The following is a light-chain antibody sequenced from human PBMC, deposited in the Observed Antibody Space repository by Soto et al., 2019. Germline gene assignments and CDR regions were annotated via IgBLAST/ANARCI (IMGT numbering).Light chain of an antibody. Sequence: QSALTQPASMSGSPGQSITISCTGTSSDVGSYNLVSWYQQHPGKAPKLMIYEGSKRPSGVSNRFSGSKSGNTASLTISGLQDEDEAYYYCCSYSGSSTWVFGGGTKLTVL. V-gene: IGLV2-23*01. J-gene: IGLJ3*02. CDR1: SSDVGSYNL. CDR2: EGS. CDR3: CSYSGSSTWV.